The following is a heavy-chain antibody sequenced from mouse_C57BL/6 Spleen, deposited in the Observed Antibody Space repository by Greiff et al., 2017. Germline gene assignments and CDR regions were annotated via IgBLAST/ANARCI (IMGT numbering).Heavy chain of an antibody. J-gene: IGHJ1*03. V-gene: IGHV1-69*01. D-gene: IGHD1-1*01. CDR2: IDPSDSYT. Sequence: VQLQQPGAELVMPGASVKLSCKASGYTFTSYWMHWVKQRPGQGLEWIGEIDPSDSYTNYNQKFKGKSTLTVDKSSSTAYMQLSSLTSEDSAVYYCARSEESYYYGSSSYFDVWGTGTTVTVSS. CDR1: GYTFTSYW. CDR3: ARSEESYYYGSSSYFDV.